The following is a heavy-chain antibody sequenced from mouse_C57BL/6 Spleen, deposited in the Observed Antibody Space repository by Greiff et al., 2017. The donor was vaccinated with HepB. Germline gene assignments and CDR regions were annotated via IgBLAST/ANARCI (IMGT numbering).Heavy chain of an antibody. CDR2: ISDGGSYT. CDR1: GFTFSSYA. D-gene: IGHD2-4*01. Sequence: EVKLVESGGGLVKPGGSLKLSCAASGFTFSSYAMSWVRQTPEKRLEWVATISDGGSYTYYPDNVKGRFTISRDNAKNNLYLQMSHLKSEDTAMYYCARGYDYDEDFAYWGQGTLVTVSA. J-gene: IGHJ3*01. CDR3: ARGYDYDEDFAY. V-gene: IGHV5-4*03.